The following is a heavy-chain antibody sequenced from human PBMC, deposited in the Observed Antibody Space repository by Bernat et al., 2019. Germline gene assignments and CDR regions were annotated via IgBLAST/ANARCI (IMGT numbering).Heavy chain of an antibody. J-gene: IGHJ6*02. D-gene: IGHD1-26*01. CDR3: AKGIEGATIYYYYYGMDV. V-gene: IGHV3-23*01. Sequence: EVQLLESGGGLVQPGGSLRLSCAASGFTFSSYAMSWVRQAPGKGLEWVSAISGSGGSTYYADSVKGRFTISRGNSKNTLYLQMNSLRAEDTAVYYCAKGIEGATIYYYYYGMDVWGQGTTVTVSS. CDR2: ISGSGGST. CDR1: GFTFSSYA.